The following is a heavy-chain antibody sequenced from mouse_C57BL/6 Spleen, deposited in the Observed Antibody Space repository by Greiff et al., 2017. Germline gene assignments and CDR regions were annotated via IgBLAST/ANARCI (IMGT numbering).Heavy chain of an antibody. CDR3: ARLGYYGYYWDSAY. J-gene: IGHJ3*01. D-gene: IGHD2-1*01. V-gene: IGHV1-54*01. CDR2: INPGSGGT. Sequence: QVQLKESGAELVRPGPSVKVSCKASGYAFTHYLIEWVKQRPGQGLEWSGVINPGSGGTNYNEKFKGEATLTADNSSSTAYMQLSILSAADSAVYFCARLGYYGYYWDSAYWGQGTLVTVSA. CDR1: GYAFTHYL.